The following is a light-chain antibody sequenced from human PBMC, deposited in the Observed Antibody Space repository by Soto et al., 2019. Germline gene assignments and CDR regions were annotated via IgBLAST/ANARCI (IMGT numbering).Light chain of an antibody. CDR1: QSISSW. J-gene: IGKJ1*01. CDR2: HAS. V-gene: IGKV1-5*01. CDR3: QQYNSYS. Sequence: DIQMTQSPSTLSASVGDRVTITCRASQSISSWLAWYQQKPGTAPKVPIYHASNLQSGVPSRFSGSGSGTEFTLTISSLQPDDFATYYCQQYNSYSFGQGTKVDIK.